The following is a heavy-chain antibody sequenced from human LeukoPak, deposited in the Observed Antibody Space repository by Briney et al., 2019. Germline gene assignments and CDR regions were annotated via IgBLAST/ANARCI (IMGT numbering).Heavy chain of an antibody. CDR2: INPDSGGI. Sequence: ASVKVSCKASGSTFTDYYIHWVRQAPGQGLEWMGWINPDSGGINYAQKFQGRVAMTRDTSISTAYMELSSLRSEDTAVYYCARLLKAYYYDSSGYYYVVAGLDYWGQGTLVTVSS. J-gene: IGHJ4*02. CDR3: ARLLKAYYYDSSGYYYVVAGLDY. V-gene: IGHV1-2*02. CDR1: GSTFTDYY. D-gene: IGHD3-22*01.